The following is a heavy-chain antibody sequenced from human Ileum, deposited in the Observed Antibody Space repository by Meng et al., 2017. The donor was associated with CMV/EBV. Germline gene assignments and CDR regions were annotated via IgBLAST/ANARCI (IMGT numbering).Heavy chain of an antibody. CDR2: ISYDGSNK. J-gene: IGHJ4*02. V-gene: IGHV3-30-3*01. D-gene: IGHD2-2*02. Sequence: FSSYAMHWVRQAPGKGLEWVAVISYDGSNKYYADSVKGRFTISRDNSKNTLYLQMNSLRAEDTAVYYCARDWGFGGYCSSTSCYNLDYWGQGTLVTV. CDR3: ARDWGFGGYCSSTSCYNLDY. CDR1: FSSYA.